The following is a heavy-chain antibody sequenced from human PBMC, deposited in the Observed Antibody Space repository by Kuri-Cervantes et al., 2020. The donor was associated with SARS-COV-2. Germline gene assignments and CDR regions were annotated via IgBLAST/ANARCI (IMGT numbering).Heavy chain of an antibody. CDR2: IYYSGST. CDR1: GGSISSGDYY. CDR3: ARGSGGTFGY. V-gene: IGHV4-30-4*08. D-gene: IGHD3-16*01. J-gene: IGHJ4*02. Sequence: LRLSCTVSGGSISSGDYYWSWIRQPPGKGLEWIGYIYYSGSTYYNPSLKSRVTISVDTSKNQFSLKLNSVTAADTAVYYCARGSGGTFGYWGQGTLVTVSS.